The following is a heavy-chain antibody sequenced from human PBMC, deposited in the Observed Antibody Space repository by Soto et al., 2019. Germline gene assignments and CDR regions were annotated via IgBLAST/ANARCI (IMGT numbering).Heavy chain of an antibody. V-gene: IGHV1-69*01. J-gene: IGHJ6*02. Sequence: QVQLVQSGAEVKKPGSSVEVSCKASGGTFSSYALSWVRQAPGQGLEWRGGIIPSFGTANYAQKLQGRVTITADESTSTGYMKLSSLRTEETAVYYCARNHGSLVPAATGGYFYYGLEVWGQGTTVIVSS. CDR1: GGTFSSYA. D-gene: IGHD2-2*01. CDR3: ARNHGSLVPAATGGYFYYGLEV. CDR2: IIPSFGTA.